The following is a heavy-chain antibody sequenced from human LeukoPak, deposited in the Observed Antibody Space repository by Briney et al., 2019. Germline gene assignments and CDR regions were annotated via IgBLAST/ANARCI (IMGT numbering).Heavy chain of an antibody. V-gene: IGHV4-34*01. Sequence: PSETLSLTCAVYGGSFSGYYWSWIRQPPGKGLEWIGEINHSGSTNYNPSLKSRVTISVDTSKNQFSLKLSSVTAADTAVYYCARGGELLDYWGQGTRVTVSS. CDR3: ARGGELLDY. J-gene: IGHJ4*02. CDR2: INHSGST. CDR1: GGSFSGYY. D-gene: IGHD1-26*01.